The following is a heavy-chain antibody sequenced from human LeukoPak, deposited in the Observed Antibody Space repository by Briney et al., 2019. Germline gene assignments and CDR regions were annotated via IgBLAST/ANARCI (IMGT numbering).Heavy chain of an antibody. CDR1: GFTFSSYA. CDR2: ISYDGSNK. Sequence: PGRSLRLSCAASGFTFSSYAMHWVRQAPGKGLEWVAVISYDGSNKYYADSVKGRFTISRDNSKNTLYLQMNSLRAEDTAVYYCARVPSGNSGAPFDYWGQGTLVTVSS. CDR3: ARVPSGNSGAPFDY. D-gene: IGHD3-10*01. V-gene: IGHV3-30-3*01. J-gene: IGHJ4*02.